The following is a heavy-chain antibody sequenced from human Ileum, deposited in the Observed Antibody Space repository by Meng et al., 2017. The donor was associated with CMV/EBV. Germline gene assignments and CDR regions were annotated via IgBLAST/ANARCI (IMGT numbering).Heavy chain of an antibody. J-gene: IGHJ4*02. CDR2: IRSRANSYAT. Sequence: GESLKISCAASGFTLSGSDMHWVRQASGKGLEWVGHIRSRANSYATAYAASVKGRFTIYRDDSKSTAYLQMNSLKTEDTAVYYCFTGGGYWGQGTLVTVSS. D-gene: IGHD2-8*02. V-gene: IGHV3-73*01. CDR3: FTGGGY. CDR1: GFTLSGSD.